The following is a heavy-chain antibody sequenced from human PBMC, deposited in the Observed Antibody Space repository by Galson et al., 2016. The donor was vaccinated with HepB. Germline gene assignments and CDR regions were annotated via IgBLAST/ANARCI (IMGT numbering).Heavy chain of an antibody. D-gene: IGHD3-9*01. CDR2: IYYSGST. J-gene: IGHJ4*02. Sequence: LSLTCTVSGGSISSSNYYWGWIRQPPGKGLEWIGSIYYSGSTYYNPSLKSRVTMSVDTSKNQFSLKLNSVTAADTAVYYCARGDDILTGTYYFDYWGQGTLVTVSS. V-gene: IGHV4-39*01. CDR3: ARGDDILTGTYYFDY. CDR1: GGSISSSNYY.